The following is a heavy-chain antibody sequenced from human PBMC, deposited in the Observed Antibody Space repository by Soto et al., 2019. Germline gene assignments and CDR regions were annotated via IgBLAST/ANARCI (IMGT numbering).Heavy chain of an antibody. Sequence: GGSLRLSCAASGFTLDDYGMSWVRQAPGKGLEWVSGINWNGGSTGYADSVKGRFTISRDNAKNSLYLQMNSLRAEDTALYHCARDRGLELRFGYYYYMDVWGKGTTVTVSS. CDR2: INWNGGST. J-gene: IGHJ6*03. V-gene: IGHV3-20*01. D-gene: IGHD1-7*01. CDR3: ARDRGLELRFGYYYYMDV. CDR1: GFTLDDYG.